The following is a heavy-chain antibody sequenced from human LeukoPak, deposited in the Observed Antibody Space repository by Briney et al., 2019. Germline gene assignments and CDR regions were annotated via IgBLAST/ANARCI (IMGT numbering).Heavy chain of an antibody. V-gene: IGHV4-38-2*02. Sequence: PSEALSVTCMHSRYSLSSGYYWGWIRQPPGKGLEWIGGIYHSGSPYYKPSLKSPVTISVDTSKTQFSLKLSSVTAADTAVYYCASRSLVYCSGGNCYSEHPTDDWGQGTPVTASS. J-gene: IGHJ4*02. CDR3: ASRSLVYCSGGNCYSEHPTDD. CDR1: RYSLSSGYY. CDR2: IYHSGSP. D-gene: IGHD2-15*01.